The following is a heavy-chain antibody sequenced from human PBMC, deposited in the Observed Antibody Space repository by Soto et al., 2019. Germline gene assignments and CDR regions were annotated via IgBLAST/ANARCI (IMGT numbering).Heavy chain of an antibody. CDR1: GFTFSSYA. D-gene: IGHD3-10*01. CDR3: ARAPAYGGDPFDV. Sequence: VGSLRLSCAASGFTFSSYAMHWVRQAPGKGLEWVALISYHGSNEYYADSVKGRFTISRDNSKNTLYLQMNSLRADDTALYYCARAPAYGGDPFDVWGQGTMVTVSS. V-gene: IGHV3-30*04. J-gene: IGHJ3*01. CDR2: ISYHGSNE.